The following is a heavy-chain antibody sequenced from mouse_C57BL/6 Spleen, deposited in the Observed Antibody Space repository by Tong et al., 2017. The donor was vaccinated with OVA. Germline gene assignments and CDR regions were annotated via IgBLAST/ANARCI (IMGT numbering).Heavy chain of an antibody. J-gene: IGHJ2*01. V-gene: IGHV1-82*01. CDR2: IYPGDGDT. Sequence: VQLQESGAELVKPGASVKVSCKASGYAFSSSWMNWVKQRPGKGLEWIGRIYPGDGDTNYNGKFKGKATLTADKSSSTAYMQLSSLTSEDSAVYFCARRWGDYWGQGTTLTVSS. CDR3: ARRWGDY. D-gene: IGHD1-1*02. CDR1: GYAFSSSW.